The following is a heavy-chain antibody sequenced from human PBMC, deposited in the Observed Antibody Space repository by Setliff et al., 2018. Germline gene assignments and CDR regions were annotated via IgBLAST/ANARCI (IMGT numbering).Heavy chain of an antibody. CDR3: ARHRRDSSGNYFVGLYYFDY. CDR2: IYYGGTT. J-gene: IGHJ4*02. CDR1: GASISSYY. D-gene: IGHD3-22*01. Sequence: SETLSLTCTVSGASISSYYWSWIRQPPGKGLEWIGYIYYGGTTNYNPSLKSRVSISLDTSKSQFSLRLSSLTAADTAVYYCARHRRDSSGNYFVGLYYFDYWGQGTLVTVSS. V-gene: IGHV4-59*08.